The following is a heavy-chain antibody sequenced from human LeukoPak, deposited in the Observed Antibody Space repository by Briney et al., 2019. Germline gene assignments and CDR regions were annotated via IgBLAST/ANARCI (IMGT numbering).Heavy chain of an antibody. CDR2: IYYSGST. V-gene: IGHV4-59*01. Sequence: PSETLSLTCTVSVGSISSYYWSWIRQPPGEGLWWIGYIYYSGSTNYNPSLKSRVTISVDTSKNQFSLQLSSVTAADKAVYYCATSLWFGELSNWFDPWGQGTLVTVSS. J-gene: IGHJ5*02. CDR3: ATSLWFGELSNWFDP. D-gene: IGHD3-10*01. CDR1: VGSISSYY.